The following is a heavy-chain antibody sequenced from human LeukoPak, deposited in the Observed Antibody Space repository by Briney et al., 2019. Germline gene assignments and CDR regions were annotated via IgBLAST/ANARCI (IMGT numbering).Heavy chain of an antibody. V-gene: IGHV3-23*01. CDR2: ISGSGGST. CDR1: GFTFSSYA. Sequence: GGSLRLSCAASGFTFSSYAMSWVRQAPGKGLEWVSSISGSGGSTYYAYSVKGRFTISRDNSKNTLYLQMNSLRAEDTAVYYCAKSISSGWFRPSSAMNWFDPWGQGTLVTVSS. D-gene: IGHD6-19*01. J-gene: IGHJ5*02. CDR3: AKSISSGWFRPSSAMNWFDP.